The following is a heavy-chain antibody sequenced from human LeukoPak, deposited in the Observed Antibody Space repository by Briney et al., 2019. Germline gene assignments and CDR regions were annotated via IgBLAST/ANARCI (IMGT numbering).Heavy chain of an antibody. Sequence: ASVKVSCKASGYTFTGYYMHWVRQAPGQGLEWMGWINPNSGGTNYAQKLQGRVTMTTDTSTSTAYMELRSLRSDDTAVYYCARDSGYGDYEYWFDPWGQGTLVTVSS. CDR1: GYTFTGYY. CDR2: INPNSGGT. J-gene: IGHJ5*02. CDR3: ARDSGYGDYEYWFDP. D-gene: IGHD4-17*01. V-gene: IGHV1-2*02.